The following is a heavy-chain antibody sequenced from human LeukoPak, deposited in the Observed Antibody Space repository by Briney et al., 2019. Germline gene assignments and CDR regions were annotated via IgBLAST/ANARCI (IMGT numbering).Heavy chain of an antibody. CDR2: INPNSGGT. J-gene: IGHJ5*02. CDR1: GYTFTGYY. D-gene: IGHD3-22*01. CDR3: ARVDYYDIRFDP. V-gene: IGHV1-2*02. Sequence: ASVKVSCKASGYTFTGYYMHWVRQAPGQGLEWMGWINPNSGGTNYAQKLQGRVTMTTDTSTSTAYMELRSLRSDDTAVYYCARVDYYDIRFDPWGQGTLVTVSS.